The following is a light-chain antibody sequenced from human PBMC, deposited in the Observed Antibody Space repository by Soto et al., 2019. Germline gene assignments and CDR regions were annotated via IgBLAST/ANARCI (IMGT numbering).Light chain of an antibody. CDR3: AAWDHCLNAWA. V-gene: IGLV1-44*01. CDR2: RSD. J-gene: IGLJ3*02. Sequence: QSVLTQPPSASGTPGQRVTISCSGSSSNIGRNTVKWYRQLPGMAPKLLIGRSDQRPSGVPDRFSGSQSGTSASLAISGLQSEDEADFICAAWDHCLNAWALGGRTKVTFL. CDR1: SSNIGRNT.